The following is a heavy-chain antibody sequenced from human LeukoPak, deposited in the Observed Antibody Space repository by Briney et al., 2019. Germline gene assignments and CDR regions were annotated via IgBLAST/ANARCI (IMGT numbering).Heavy chain of an antibody. CDR1: GFIFSSYW. CDR2: IRQDGSEK. CDR3: ARDPIDY. J-gene: IGHJ4*02. Sequence: GGSLRLSCTASGFIFSSYWMTWVRQAPGKGLEWVANIRQDGSEKNFVDSVKGRFTISRDHAKNSPYLQMNTLTAEDAAVYYCARDPIDYGGQGTLVTV. V-gene: IGHV3-7*01.